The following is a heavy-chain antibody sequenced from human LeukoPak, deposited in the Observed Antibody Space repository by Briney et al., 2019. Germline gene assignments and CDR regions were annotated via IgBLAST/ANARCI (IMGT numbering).Heavy chain of an antibody. CDR1: GFTFSSYA. Sequence: WRSLRLSCAASGFTFSSYAMHWVRQAPGKGLEWVAVISYDGSNKYYADSVKGRFTISRDNSKNTLYLQMNSLRAEDTAVYYCARVVRIAASRGAFDIWGKGTVVTVS. D-gene: IGHD6-13*01. CDR3: ARVVRIAASRGAFDI. J-gene: IGHJ3*02. CDR2: ISYDGSNK. V-gene: IGHV3-30-3*01.